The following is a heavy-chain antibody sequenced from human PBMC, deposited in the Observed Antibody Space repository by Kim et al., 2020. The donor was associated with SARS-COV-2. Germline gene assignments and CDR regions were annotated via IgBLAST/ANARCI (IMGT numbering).Heavy chain of an antibody. D-gene: IGHD5-12*01. CDR3: ARRGDGYN. Sequence: GESLKISCKTSGYNFNNHWIGWVRQMPGKGLEWMGIITPGDSKTLYSPSFQGHVTISADKSINTAYLQWSSLKASDTAIYYCARRGDGYNWGQGTLVTVSS. CDR1: GYNFNNHW. V-gene: IGHV5-51*01. CDR2: ITPGDSKT. J-gene: IGHJ4*02.